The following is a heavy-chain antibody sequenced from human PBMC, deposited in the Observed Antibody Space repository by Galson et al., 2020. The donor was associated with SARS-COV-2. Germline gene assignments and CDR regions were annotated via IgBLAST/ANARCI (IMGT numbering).Heavy chain of an antibody. CDR3: AKFQGYQLLYRWFDP. J-gene: IGHJ5*02. D-gene: IGHD2-2*02. V-gene: IGHV4-34*01. Sequence: ETSETRSLTCAVYGGSFSGYYWSWIRQPPGKGLEWIGEINHSGSTNYNPSLKSRVTISVDTSKNQFSLKLSSVTAADTAVYYCAKFQGYQLLYRWFDPWGQGTLVTVSS. CDR2: INHSGST. CDR1: GGSFSGYY.